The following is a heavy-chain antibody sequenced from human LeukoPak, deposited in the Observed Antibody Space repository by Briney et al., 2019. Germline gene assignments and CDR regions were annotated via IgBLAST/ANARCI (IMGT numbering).Heavy chain of an antibody. CDR1: GFTFSSYW. CDR3: AQYYYDSSGSLFDY. CDR2: IKQDGSEK. Sequence: GSLRLSCAASGFTFSSYWMSWVRQAPGEGLEWVANIKQDGSEKYYVDSVKGRFTISRDNSKNTLYLQMNSLRAEDTAVYYCAQYYYDSSGSLFDYWGQGTLVTVSS. J-gene: IGHJ4*02. D-gene: IGHD3-22*01. V-gene: IGHV3-7*03.